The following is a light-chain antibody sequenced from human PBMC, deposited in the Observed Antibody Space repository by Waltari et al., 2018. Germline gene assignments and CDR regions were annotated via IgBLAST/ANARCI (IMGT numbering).Light chain of an antibody. CDR1: QSVLYSSNNKNY. Sequence: DIVMTQSPDSLAVSLGERATINCKSSQSVLYSSNNKNYLAWYQQKPGQPPKLLICWASTRESGVPDRFSGSGSGTDFTLTISSLQAEDVAVYYCQQYLRAPRTFGQGTALEIK. CDR2: WAS. J-gene: IGKJ2*02. CDR3: QQYLRAPRT. V-gene: IGKV4-1*01.